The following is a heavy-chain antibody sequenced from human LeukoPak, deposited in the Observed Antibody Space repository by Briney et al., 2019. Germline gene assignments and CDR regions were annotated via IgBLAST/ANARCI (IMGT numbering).Heavy chain of an antibody. D-gene: IGHD2/OR15-2a*01. Sequence: ASVKVSCKASGYTFTSYGISWVRQAPGQGLEWMGWISANDGNTDYPQKLQGRVTMTTDTSTSTAYMELRSLRSDDTAVYYCARESHVSREDYWGQGTLVTVSS. CDR2: ISANDGNT. V-gene: IGHV1-18*01. CDR1: GYTFTSYG. CDR3: ARESHVSREDY. J-gene: IGHJ4*02.